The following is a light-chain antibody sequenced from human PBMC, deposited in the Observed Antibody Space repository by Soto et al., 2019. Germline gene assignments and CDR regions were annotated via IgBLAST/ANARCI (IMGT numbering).Light chain of an antibody. CDR2: GAS. Sequence: EIVLTQSPGTLSLSPGERATLSCRASQSVSSSYLAWYQQKPGQAPRLLIYGASSRATVIPDRFSGSGSGTDVTLTISRLETEDFAVYYCQQYGSSRYTFGQGPKLEIK. CDR3: QQYGSSRYT. V-gene: IGKV3-20*01. J-gene: IGKJ2*01. CDR1: QSVSSSY.